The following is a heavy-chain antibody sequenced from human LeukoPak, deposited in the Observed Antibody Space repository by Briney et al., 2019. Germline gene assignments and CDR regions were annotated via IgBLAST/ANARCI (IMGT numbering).Heavy chain of an antibody. CDR2: INQDGSEK. J-gene: IGHJ4*02. CDR3: ARADYRGRIFDH. CDR1: GFTFSDYW. V-gene: IGHV3-7*01. D-gene: IGHD3-10*01. Sequence: GGSLRLSCAASGFTFSDYWMTWVRQAPGKGLEWVADINQDGSEKYYVDSVKGRFTISRDNAKNSLYLQMNGPRAEDTAVYYCARADYRGRIFDHWGQGTPVTVSS.